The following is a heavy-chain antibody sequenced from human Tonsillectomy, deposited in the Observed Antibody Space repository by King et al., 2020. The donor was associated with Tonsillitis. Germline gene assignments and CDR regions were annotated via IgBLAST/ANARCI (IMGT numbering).Heavy chain of an antibody. CDR1: GFTVSSNY. CDR3: ARDRGYSDGFDI. Sequence: EVQLVESGGGLVQPGGSLRLSCAASGFTVSSNYMSWVRQAPGKGLEWVSVVYSGGRTYYADSVKGRFTIARHNSKNALYLQMNSLRAEDTAVYYCARDRGYSDGFDIWGQGTMVTVSS. V-gene: IGHV3-53*04. CDR2: VYSGGRT. D-gene: IGHD2-15*01. J-gene: IGHJ3*02.